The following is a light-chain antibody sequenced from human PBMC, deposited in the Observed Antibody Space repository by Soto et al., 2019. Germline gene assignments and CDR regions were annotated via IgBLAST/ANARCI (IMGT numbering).Light chain of an antibody. Sequence: EIVMTQSPATLSVSPGESATLSCRASQSVSSNLAWYQQKPGQAPRLLIYGASTRATDIPARFSGSGSGTEFTPTIRSLQSENFASYYCQQYNNWPPWTFGQGTKVEIK. CDR3: QQYNNWPPWT. V-gene: IGKV3-15*01. J-gene: IGKJ1*01. CDR2: GAS. CDR1: QSVSSN.